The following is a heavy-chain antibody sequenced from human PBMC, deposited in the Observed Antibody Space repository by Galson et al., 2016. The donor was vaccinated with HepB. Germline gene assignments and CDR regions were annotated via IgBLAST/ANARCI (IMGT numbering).Heavy chain of an antibody. Sequence: SGAEVKKPGESLRISCKGSGYSFTNYWITWVRQMPGKGLEWMGTIDPSDSYTNYSPSSQGHVTISADKSISTAYLQWSSLKASDTAMYYCARRSGVAATDYYYYYMDVWGKGTTVTVSS. CDR2: IDPSDSYT. CDR1: GYSFTNYW. CDR3: ARRSGVAATDYYYYYMDV. D-gene: IGHD2-15*01. J-gene: IGHJ6*03. V-gene: IGHV5-10-1*01.